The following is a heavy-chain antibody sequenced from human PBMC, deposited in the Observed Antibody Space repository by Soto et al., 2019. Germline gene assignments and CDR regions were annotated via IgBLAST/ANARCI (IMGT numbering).Heavy chain of an antibody. Sequence: QVQLVQSGADVKRPGASVKVSCKASGYTFMSYGVSWVRQAPGQGLEWMGWITPNNGNTKFAQNFQDRVTMTTDTSTNTVYMGLRSLRSDDTAIYYCVREDIRGYFDYWGQGTLVTVSS. J-gene: IGHJ4*02. D-gene: IGHD2-15*01. CDR2: ITPNNGNT. CDR1: GYTFMSYG. V-gene: IGHV1-18*01. CDR3: VREDIRGYFDY.